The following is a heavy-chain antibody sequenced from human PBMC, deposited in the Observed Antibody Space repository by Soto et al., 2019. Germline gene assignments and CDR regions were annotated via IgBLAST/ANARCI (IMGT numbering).Heavy chain of an antibody. Sequence: QVQLVESGGGVVQPGRSLRLSCAASGFTFSSYGMHWVRQAPGKGLEWVAVIWYDGSNKYYADSVKGRFTISRDNSKNTLYLKMNSLRAEDTAVYYCARASHDYGDDGRPNYGIDVWGQGTTVTVSS. D-gene: IGHD4-17*01. CDR3: ARASHDYGDDGRPNYGIDV. J-gene: IGHJ6*02. V-gene: IGHV3-33*01. CDR2: IWYDGSNK. CDR1: GFTFSSYG.